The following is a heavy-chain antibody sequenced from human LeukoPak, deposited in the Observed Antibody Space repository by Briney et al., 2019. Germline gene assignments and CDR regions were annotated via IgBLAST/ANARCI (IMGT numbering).Heavy chain of an antibody. D-gene: IGHD3-3*01. Sequence: ASVKVSCKASGYTFTSYDINWVRQATGQGLEWMGWMNPNSGNTGYAQKFQGRVTMTRNTSISTAYMELSSLRSEDTAVYYCARGWAVFGVVKSYYYYGMDVWGQGTTVTVSS. J-gene: IGHJ6*02. V-gene: IGHV1-8*01. CDR2: MNPNSGNT. CDR1: GYTFTSYD. CDR3: ARGWAVFGVVKSYYYYGMDV.